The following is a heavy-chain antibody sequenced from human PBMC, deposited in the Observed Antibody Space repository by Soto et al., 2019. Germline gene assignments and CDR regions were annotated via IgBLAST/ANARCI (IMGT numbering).Heavy chain of an antibody. CDR3: ARGHYYGSGGRDAFDI. CDR2: IWYDGSNK. Sequence: QVQLVESGGGVVQPGRSLRLSCAASGFTFSSYGMHWVRQAPGKGLEWVAVIWYDGSNKYYADSVKGRFTISRDNSKNTLYLQMNSLRAEDTAVYYCARGHYYGSGGRDAFDIWGQGTMVTVSS. D-gene: IGHD3-10*01. J-gene: IGHJ3*02. CDR1: GFTFSSYG. V-gene: IGHV3-33*01.